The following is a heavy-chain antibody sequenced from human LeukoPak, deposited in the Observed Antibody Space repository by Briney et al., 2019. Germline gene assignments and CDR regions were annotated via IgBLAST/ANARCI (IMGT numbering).Heavy chain of an antibody. CDR2: ISAYNGNT. CDR3: ARGSGERGYDYGY. J-gene: IGHJ4*02. V-gene: IGHV1-18*01. CDR1: GGTFSSYA. D-gene: IGHD5-12*01. Sequence: ASVKLSCKASGGTFSSYAISWVRQAPGQGLEWMGWISAYNGNTNYAQKLQGRVTMTTDTSTSTAYLELRSLRSDDTAVYYCARGSGERGYDYGYWGQGTLVTVSS.